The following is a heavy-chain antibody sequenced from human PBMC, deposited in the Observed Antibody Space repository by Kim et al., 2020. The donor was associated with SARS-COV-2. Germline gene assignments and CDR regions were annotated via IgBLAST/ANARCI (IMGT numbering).Heavy chain of an antibody. CDR1: GFTFSTYW. J-gene: IGHJ4*02. CDR2: INSDGSSI. V-gene: IGHV3-74*03. D-gene: IGHD3-9*01. Sequence: GGSLRLSCAGSGFTFSTYWMHWVRQAPGKGLVCVSSINSDGSSITYADSVKGRFTISRDNAKNTLYLQMNSLRAEDTAIYYCARGLEILTGSVWGQGTL. CDR3: ARGLEILTGSV.